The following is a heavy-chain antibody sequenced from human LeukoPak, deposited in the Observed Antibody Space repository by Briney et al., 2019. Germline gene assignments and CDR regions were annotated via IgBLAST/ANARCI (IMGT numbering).Heavy chain of an antibody. J-gene: IGHJ5*02. D-gene: IGHD6-6*01. CDR2: IYYSGST. CDR3: ARLTQLVPQSPVWFDP. CDR1: GGSISSSSYY. V-gene: IGHV4-39*07. Sequence: PSETLSLTCTVSGGSISSSSYYWGWIRQPPGKGLEWIGSIYYSGSTYYNPSLKSRVTISVDRSKNQFSLKLSSVTAADTAVYYCARLTQLVPQSPVWFDPWGQGTLVTVSS.